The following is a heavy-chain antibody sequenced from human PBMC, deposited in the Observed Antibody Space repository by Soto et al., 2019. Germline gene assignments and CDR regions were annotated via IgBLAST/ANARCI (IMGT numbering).Heavy chain of an antibody. CDR2: ISAYNGNT. CDR1: GYTFTSYG. J-gene: IGHJ4*02. CDR3: AREAAAGTLYY. Sequence: QVQLVQSGAEVKKPGASVKVSCKASGYTFTSYGISWVLQAPGQGLEWMGWISAYNGNTNHAQNLQGRVTVTTDTSTSTAYMELRSLRSDDTAVHYCAREAAAGTLYYSGQGTLVTVSS. V-gene: IGHV1-18*01. D-gene: IGHD6-13*01.